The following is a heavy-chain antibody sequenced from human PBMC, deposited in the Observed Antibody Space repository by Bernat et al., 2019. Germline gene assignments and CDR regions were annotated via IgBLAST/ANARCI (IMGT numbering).Heavy chain of an antibody. D-gene: IGHD3-22*01. CDR1: GFTFSGFA. V-gene: IGHV3-23*01. CDR3: AKSYYDSGLLDY. J-gene: IGHJ4*02. Sequence: EVQLLESGGDLVQPGGSLRLSCAASGFTFSGFAMTWVRQAPGKGLEWVSAISGSGSGTYYAGSVKGRFTISRDNSKNTLYLQMNSLRAEDKAVYYCAKSYYDSGLLDYWGQGTLVTVSS. CDR2: ISGSGSGT.